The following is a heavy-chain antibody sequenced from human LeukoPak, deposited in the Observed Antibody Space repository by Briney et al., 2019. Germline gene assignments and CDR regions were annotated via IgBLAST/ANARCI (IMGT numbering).Heavy chain of an antibody. J-gene: IGHJ6*02. D-gene: IGHD1-26*01. CDR3: ARDRGVPLNYYYYYGMDV. Sequence: SETLSLTCTVSGGSISSYYWSWIRQPPGKGLEWIGYIFYSGSTNYNPSLESRVTISVDTSKNQFSLKLSSVTAADTAVYYCARDRGVPLNYYYYYGMDVWGQGTTVTVSS. CDR1: GGSISSYY. V-gene: IGHV4-59*01. CDR2: IFYSGST.